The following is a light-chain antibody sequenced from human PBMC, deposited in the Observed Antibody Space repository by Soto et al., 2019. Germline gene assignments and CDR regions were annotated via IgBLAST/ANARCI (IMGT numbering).Light chain of an antibody. CDR1: SSDVGAYNY. J-gene: IGLJ3*02. Sequence: QSALTQPASVSGSPGQSITISCTGTSSDVGAYNYVSWYQQPPGKAPKLMIYEVTNRPSGVSNRFSGSKSGNTASLTISGLQAEDEGDYYCSSYTSSSTLEFGGGTKLTVL. CDR3: SSYTSSSTLE. V-gene: IGLV2-14*01. CDR2: EVT.